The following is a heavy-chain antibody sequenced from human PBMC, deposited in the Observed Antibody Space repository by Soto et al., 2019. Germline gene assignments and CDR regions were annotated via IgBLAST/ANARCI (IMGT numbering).Heavy chain of an antibody. J-gene: IGHJ4*02. D-gene: IGHD6-13*01. V-gene: IGHV2-5*02. Sequence: QITLKESGPTLVKPTQTLTLTCTFSGFSLSTSEVGVGWIRQPPGKALELLALLYWDDDKRYNPSLKSRLTITKDTSQNQMVLTLTNMDPVDTATYYCVHRAGMGGNSWLPGHWGQGTLVTVSS. CDR2: LYWDDDK. CDR1: GFSLSTSEVG. CDR3: VHRAGMGGNSWLPGH.